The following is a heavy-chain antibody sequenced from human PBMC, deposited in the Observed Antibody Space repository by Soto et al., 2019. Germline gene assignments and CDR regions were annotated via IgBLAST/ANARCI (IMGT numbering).Heavy chain of an antibody. CDR3: ARGQYSNYVRYYGMDV. V-gene: IGHV1-69*13. J-gene: IGHJ6*02. D-gene: IGHD4-4*01. CDR1: VGTFSSYA. CDR2: IIPIFGTA. Sequence: ASVKVCCTASVGTFSSYAISWVRQAPGQGLEWMGGIIPIFGTANYAQKFRGRVTITADESTSTAYMELSSLRSEDTAVYYCARGQYSNYVRYYGMDVWGQGTTVTVSS.